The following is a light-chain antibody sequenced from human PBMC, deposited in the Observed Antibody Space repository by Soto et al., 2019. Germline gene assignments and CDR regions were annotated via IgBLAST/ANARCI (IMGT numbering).Light chain of an antibody. CDR3: LQDYTYPYT. Sequence: AIQMTQSPSSLSASIGDRVTITCRASQGIRNDLGWYQQRPGRAPNLLIYAASRLQSGVPSRFSGSGSGTHFTLTISSLQPEDFATYYCLQDYTYPYTFGQGTKVEIK. J-gene: IGKJ2*01. CDR2: AAS. V-gene: IGKV1-6*02. CDR1: QGIRND.